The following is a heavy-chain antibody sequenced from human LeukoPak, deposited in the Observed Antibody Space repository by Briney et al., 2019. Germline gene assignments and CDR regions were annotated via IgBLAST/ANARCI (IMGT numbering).Heavy chain of an antibody. J-gene: IGHJ3*02. CDR2: ISGSGGST. CDR3: AKDRNTMIVVDPYDAFDI. D-gene: IGHD3-22*01. V-gene: IGHV3-23*01. Sequence: PGGSLRLSCAASGFTFSSYAMSWVRQAPGKGLDWVSAISGSGGSTYYADSVKGRFTISRDNSKNTLYLQMNSLRAEDTAVYYCAKDRNTMIVVDPYDAFDIWGQGTMVTVSS. CDR1: GFTFSSYA.